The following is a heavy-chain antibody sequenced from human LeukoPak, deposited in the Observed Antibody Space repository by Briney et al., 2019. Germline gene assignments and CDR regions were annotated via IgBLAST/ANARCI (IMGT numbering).Heavy chain of an antibody. V-gene: IGHV4-39*07. J-gene: IGHJ4*02. CDR2: INYSGTT. Sequence: SETLSLTCTVSGGSISSSSYYWGWIRQPPGKGLEWIGSINYSGTTYYHPSLKSRLTISIDTSKNQFSLKLRSVTAADTAVYYCAREVPSGLHDYWGQGTLVTVSS. D-gene: IGHD3-10*01. CDR1: GGSISSSSYY. CDR3: AREVPSGLHDY.